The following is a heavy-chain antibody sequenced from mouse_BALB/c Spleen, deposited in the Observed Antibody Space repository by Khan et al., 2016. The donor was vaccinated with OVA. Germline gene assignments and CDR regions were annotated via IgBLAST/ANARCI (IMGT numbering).Heavy chain of an antibody. CDR1: GFSLSNYG. V-gene: IGHV2-9*02. Sequence: QVQLKESGPGLVAPSQTLSITCTVSGFSLSNYGVHWVRQPPGQGLEWLGVIWAGGSTNHNSALMSRLTISKDNSKRQVFLKMNSLQTDDTAMYYCARAFYNGAWFAYWGQGTLVTVSA. CDR2: IWAGGST. J-gene: IGHJ3*01. CDR3: ARAFYNGAWFAY. D-gene: IGHD1-3*01.